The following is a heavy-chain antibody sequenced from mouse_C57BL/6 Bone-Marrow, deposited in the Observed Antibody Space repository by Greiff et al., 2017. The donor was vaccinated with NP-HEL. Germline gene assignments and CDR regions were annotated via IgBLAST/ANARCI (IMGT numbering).Heavy chain of an antibody. CDR2: INPNNGGT. CDR3: ARDSRENYFDY. D-gene: IGHD1-1*01. Sequence: EVKLVESGPELVKPGASVKMSCKASGYTFTDYNMHWVKQSHGKSLEWIGYINPNNGGTSYNQKFKGKATLTVNKSSSTAYMELRSLTSEDSAVYYCARDSRENYFDYWGQGTTLTVSS. J-gene: IGHJ2*01. CDR1: GYTFTDYN. V-gene: IGHV1-22*01.